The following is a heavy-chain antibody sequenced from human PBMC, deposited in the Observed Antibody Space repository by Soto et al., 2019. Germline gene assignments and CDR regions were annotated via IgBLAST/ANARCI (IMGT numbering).Heavy chain of an antibody. CDR3: ARGDRGGSGSPASYYYSGLDV. CDR2: VSAGGDMT. V-gene: IGHV3-23*01. J-gene: IGHJ6*02. D-gene: IGHD3-10*01. CDR1: GFTFSSYA. Sequence: DVQLLESGGHLVQPGGSLRLSCAASGFTFSSYAMSWVRQAPGKGLEWVSSVSAGGDMTYYSDSVKGRFTISRDNSNQALFLQMISLRIEDTALYYCARGDRGGSGSPASYYYSGLDVWGQGTTVTVS.